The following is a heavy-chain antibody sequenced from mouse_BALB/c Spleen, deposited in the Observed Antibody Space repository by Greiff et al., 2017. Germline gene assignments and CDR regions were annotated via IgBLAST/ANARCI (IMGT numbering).Heavy chain of an antibody. D-gene: IGHD2-14*01. CDR1: GFTFSDYY. V-gene: IGHV5-4*02. J-gene: IGHJ4*01. CDR2: ISDGGSYT. Sequence: EVQRVESGGGLVKPGGSLKLSCAASGFTFSDYYMYWVRQTPEKRLEWVATISDGGSYTYYPDSVKGRFTISRDNAKNNLYLQMSSLKSEDTAMYYCARRGYDDAMDYWGQGTSVTVSS. CDR3: ARRGYDDAMDY.